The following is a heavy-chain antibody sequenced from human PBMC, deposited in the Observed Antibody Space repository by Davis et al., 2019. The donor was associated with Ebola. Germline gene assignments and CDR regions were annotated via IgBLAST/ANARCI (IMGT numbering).Heavy chain of an antibody. CDR1: GFSLRSYA. CDR3: AKEDVTGTTGAFDY. V-gene: IGHV3-30*02. CDR2: IRDDRNEE. D-gene: IGHD1-7*01. J-gene: IGHJ4*02. Sequence: PGGSLRLSCTTSGFSLRSYAIHWVRQAPGKGLEWVAFIRDDRNEEFYADSVMGRFTISGDNSKTTVFLQMNSLRIEDTAMYYCAKEDVTGTTGAFDYWGQGTLVTVSS.